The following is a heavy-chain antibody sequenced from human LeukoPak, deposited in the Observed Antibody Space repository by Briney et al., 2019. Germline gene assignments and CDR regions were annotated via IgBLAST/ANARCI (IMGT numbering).Heavy chain of an antibody. CDR2: ISSNGGST. J-gene: IGHJ4*02. CDR3: ARDGGTYCGGDCYGD. Sequence: PGGSLRLSCAASGFTFSIYAMRWVRQAPGKGLEYVSAISSNGGSTSYANSVKGRFTISRDNSKNTLYLQMGSLRAEDMAVYYCARDGGTYCGGDCYGDWGQGTLVTVSS. CDR1: GFTFSIYA. D-gene: IGHD2-21*02. V-gene: IGHV3-64*01.